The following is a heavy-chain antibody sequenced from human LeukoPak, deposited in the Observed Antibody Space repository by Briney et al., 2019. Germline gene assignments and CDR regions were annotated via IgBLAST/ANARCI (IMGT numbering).Heavy chain of an antibody. CDR3: ATVDSSGWYSTVNAFDI. CDR1: GYTLTELS. CDR2: FDPEDGET. Sequence: ASVKVSCKVSGYTLTELSMHWVRQAPGKGLEWMGGFDPEDGETIYAQKFQGRVTMTEDTSTDTAYMELSSLRSEDTAVYYYATVDSSGWYSTVNAFDIWGQGTMVTVSS. V-gene: IGHV1-24*01. J-gene: IGHJ3*02. D-gene: IGHD6-19*01.